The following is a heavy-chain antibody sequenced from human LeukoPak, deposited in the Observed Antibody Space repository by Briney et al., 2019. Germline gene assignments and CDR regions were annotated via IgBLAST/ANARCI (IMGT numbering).Heavy chain of an antibody. CDR3: ERWRSSWSISSFDY. V-gene: IGHV4-4*07. Sequence: SETLSLTCTVSGCSISSYYLSWIRQPAGKGLEWIGRIYTSGGTNYNPSLKRRVTMSVDTSKTQFSLKLSSVPAADTAVYYCERWRSSWSISSFDYWGQGTLVTVSS. D-gene: IGHD6-13*01. CDR2: IYTSGGT. CDR1: GCSISSYY. J-gene: IGHJ4*02.